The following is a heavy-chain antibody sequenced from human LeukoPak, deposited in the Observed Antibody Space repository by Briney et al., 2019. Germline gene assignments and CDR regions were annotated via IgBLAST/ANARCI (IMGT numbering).Heavy chain of an antibody. J-gene: IGHJ4*02. CDR2: INHSGIT. Sequence: SETLSLTCAVYGGSLTGYYWSWIRQPPGKGLEWIGEINHSGITDYNPSLKSRVTISVDTSKNQFSLKLTSMTAADTAVYYCARQGRDGYIVDYWGQGTLVTVSS. CDR1: GGSLTGYY. V-gene: IGHV4-34*01. D-gene: IGHD2-21*02. CDR3: ARQGRDGYIVDY.